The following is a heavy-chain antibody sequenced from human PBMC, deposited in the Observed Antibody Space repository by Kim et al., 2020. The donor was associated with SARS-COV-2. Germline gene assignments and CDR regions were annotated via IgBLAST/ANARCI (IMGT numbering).Heavy chain of an antibody. CDR1: GGSISSSSYY. CDR2: IYYSGST. CDR3: ARQSGTTIFGVVIRTQIDY. J-gene: IGHJ4*02. Sequence: SETLSLTCTVSGGSISSSSYYWGWIRQPPGKGLEWIGSIYYSGSTYYNPSLQSRVTISVDTSKNQFSLKMSSVTAADTAVYYCARQSGTTIFGVVIRTQIDYWGQGTLVTVSS. D-gene: IGHD3-3*01. V-gene: IGHV4-39*01.